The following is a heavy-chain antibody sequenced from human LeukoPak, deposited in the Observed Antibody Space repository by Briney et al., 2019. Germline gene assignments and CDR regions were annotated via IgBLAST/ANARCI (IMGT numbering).Heavy chain of an antibody. CDR2: INWNGGST. CDR3: ARAVLRYYDSSGIDAFDI. CDR1: GFTFDDYG. V-gene: IGHV3-20*04. D-gene: IGHD3-22*01. J-gene: IGHJ3*02. Sequence: SGESLRLSCAASGFTFDDYGMRWVRQAPGKGLEWVSGINWNGGSTGYADSVKGRFTISRDNAKNSLYLQMNSLRAEDTALYYCARAVLRYYDSSGIDAFDIWGQGTMVTVSS.